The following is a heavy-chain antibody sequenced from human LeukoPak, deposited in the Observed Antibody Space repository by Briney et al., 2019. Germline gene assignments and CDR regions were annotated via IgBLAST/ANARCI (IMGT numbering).Heavy chain of an antibody. D-gene: IGHD3-22*01. J-gene: IGHJ4*02. Sequence: SETLSLTCAVYGGSFSGYYWSWIRQPPGKGLEWIGEINHSGSTNYNPSLKSRVTISVDRSKNQFSLKLSSVTAADTAVYYCARGGVRYYDSSGSETYYFDYWGQGTLVTVSS. CDR2: INHSGST. CDR3: ARGGVRYYDSSGSETYYFDY. CDR1: GGSFSGYY. V-gene: IGHV4-34*01.